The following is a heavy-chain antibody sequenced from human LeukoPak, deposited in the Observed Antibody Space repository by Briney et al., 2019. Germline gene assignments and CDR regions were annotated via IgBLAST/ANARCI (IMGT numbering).Heavy chain of an antibody. V-gene: IGHV4-34*01. CDR1: GGSFSGYY. J-gene: IGHJ4*02. D-gene: IGHD3-10*01. CDR2: INHSGST. Sequence: PSETLSLTCAVYGGSFSGYYWSWIRQPPGKGLEWIGEINHSGSTNYNPSLKSRVTISVDTSKNQFSLKLSSVTAADTAVYYCARGESHGSGSFDYWGRGTLVTVSS. CDR3: ARGESHGSGSFDY.